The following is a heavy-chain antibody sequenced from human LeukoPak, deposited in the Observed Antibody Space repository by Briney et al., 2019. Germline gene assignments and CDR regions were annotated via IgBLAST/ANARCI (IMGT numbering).Heavy chain of an antibody. CDR2: IYHSGST. V-gene: IGHV4-30-2*01. Sequence: SETLSLTCAVSGGSISSGGYSWSWIRQPPGKGLEWIGYIYHSGSTYYHPSLKSRVTISVDRSKNQFSLKLSSVTAADTAVYYCARGLGGSGWQEGNYYFDYWGQGTLVTVSS. CDR1: GGSISSGGYS. D-gene: IGHD6-19*01. J-gene: IGHJ4*02. CDR3: ARGLGGSGWQEGNYYFDY.